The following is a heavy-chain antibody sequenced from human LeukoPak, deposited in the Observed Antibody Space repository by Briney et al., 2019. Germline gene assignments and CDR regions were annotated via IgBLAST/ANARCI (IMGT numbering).Heavy chain of an antibody. Sequence: GGSLRLSCAASGFTFSRYGMHWVRQAPGKGLEWVAVISYEGGNKYYVDSVKGRFTISRDNSKNTLYLQMNSLRAEDTAVYYCAKETDILTGLYDYWGQGTLVTVSS. V-gene: IGHV3-30*18. J-gene: IGHJ4*02. D-gene: IGHD3-9*01. CDR3: AKETDILTGLYDY. CDR2: ISYEGGNK. CDR1: GFTFSRYG.